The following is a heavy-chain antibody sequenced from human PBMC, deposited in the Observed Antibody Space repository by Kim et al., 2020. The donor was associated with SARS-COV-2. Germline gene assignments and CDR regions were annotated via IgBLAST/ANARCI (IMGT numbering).Heavy chain of an antibody. V-gene: IGHV4-34*01. CDR1: GGSFSGYY. CDR3: ARAQTYKNWFDP. D-gene: IGHD1-20*01. CDR2: INHSGST. Sequence: SETLSLTCAVYGGSFSGYYWSWIRQPPGKGLEWIGEINHSGSTNYNPSLKSRVTISVDTSKNQFSLKLSSVTAADTAVYYCARAQTYKNWFDPWGQGTLVTVSS. J-gene: IGHJ5*02.